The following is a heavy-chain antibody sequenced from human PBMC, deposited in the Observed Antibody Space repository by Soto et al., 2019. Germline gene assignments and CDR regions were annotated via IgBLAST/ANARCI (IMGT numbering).Heavy chain of an antibody. J-gene: IGHJ5*02. CDR3: ARVVVVPAARTNWFDP. D-gene: IGHD2-2*01. V-gene: IGHV4-59*01. Sequence: SETLSLTCTVSGGSISSYYWSWIRQPPGKGLEWIGYIYYSGSTNYNPSLKSRVTISVDTSKNQFSLKLSSVTAADTAVYYCARVVVVPAARTNWFDPWGQGTLVTVSS. CDR2: IYYSGST. CDR1: GGSISSYY.